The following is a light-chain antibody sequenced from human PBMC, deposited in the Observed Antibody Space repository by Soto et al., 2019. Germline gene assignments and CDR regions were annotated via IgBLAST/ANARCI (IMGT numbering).Light chain of an antibody. Sequence: EIVLTQSPATLSLSPGVRATLSCRASQGVSSYLAWYQQKPGQAPRLLIYDTSSRATGIPARFSGSGTGTDFTLTISSLEPEDFAVYYCQQRSNWPLTFGGGTKVEIK. CDR3: QQRSNWPLT. CDR2: DTS. J-gene: IGKJ4*01. V-gene: IGKV3-11*01. CDR1: QGVSSY.